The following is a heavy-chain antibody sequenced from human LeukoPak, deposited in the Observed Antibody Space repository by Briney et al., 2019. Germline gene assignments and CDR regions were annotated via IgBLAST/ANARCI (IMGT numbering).Heavy chain of an antibody. CDR1: AFSLSAYN. CDR2: ISYTGTYI. CDR3: VRDRGTYRPIDY. J-gene: IGHJ4*02. D-gene: IGHD1-26*01. Sequence: GGSLRLSCAASAFSLSAYNMNWVRQAPGKGLEWVSSISYTGTYIYYADSVKGRFTISRDNAQNSLYLQMNSLRAEDTAIYYCVRDRGTYRPIDYWGQGTLVAVSS. V-gene: IGHV3-21*04.